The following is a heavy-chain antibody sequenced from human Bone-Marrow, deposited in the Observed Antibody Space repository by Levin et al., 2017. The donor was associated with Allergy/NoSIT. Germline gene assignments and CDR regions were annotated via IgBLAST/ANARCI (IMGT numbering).Heavy chain of an antibody. V-gene: IGHV4-59*01. CDR3: ALYNSGWPFYFAY. D-gene: IGHD6-19*01. CDR2: VHSTGSA. J-gene: IGHJ4*02. Sequence: SETLSLTCTVSGDSITDYYWSWIRQPPGKGLDWIGHVHSTGSAYYNPTLKCRVSISMDTSKDQLSLTLSSVTAADTAVYYCALYNSGWPFYFAYWGQGALVAVSS. CDR1: GDSITDYY.